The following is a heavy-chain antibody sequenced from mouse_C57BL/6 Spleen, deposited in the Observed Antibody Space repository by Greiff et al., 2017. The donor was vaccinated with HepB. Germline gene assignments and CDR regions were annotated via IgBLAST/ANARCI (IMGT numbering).Heavy chain of an antibody. Sequence: VQLQQSGAELVRPGASVKLSCTASGFNIKDDYMHWVKQRPEQGLEWIGWIDPENGDTEYASKFQGKATITADTSSNTAYLQLSSLTSEDTAVYYCTTGGSSPLDYWGQGTTLTVSS. J-gene: IGHJ2*01. V-gene: IGHV14-4*01. CDR1: GFNIKDDY. CDR3: TTGGSSPLDY. D-gene: IGHD1-1*01. CDR2: IDPENGDT.